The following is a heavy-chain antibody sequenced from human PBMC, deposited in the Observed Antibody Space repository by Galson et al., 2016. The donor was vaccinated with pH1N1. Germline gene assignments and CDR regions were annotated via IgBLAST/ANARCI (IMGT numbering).Heavy chain of an antibody. Sequence: SVKVSCKASGYTFTNYSIHWVRQAPGQGLEWMGRISPDSGGTNYSQKFRGRVTMTGDTSTNTAYMELSRLRSDDTAVYYCARHDYGGCFDHWGQGTLVTVSS. CDR3: ARHDYGGCFDH. CDR1: GYTFTNYS. V-gene: IGHV1-2*06. D-gene: IGHD4-23*01. J-gene: IGHJ5*02. CDR2: ISPDSGGT.